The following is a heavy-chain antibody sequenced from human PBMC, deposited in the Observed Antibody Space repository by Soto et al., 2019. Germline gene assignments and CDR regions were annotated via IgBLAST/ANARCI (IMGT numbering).Heavy chain of an antibody. V-gene: IGHV4-34*01. CDR2: INHSGST. D-gene: IGHD5-18*01. Sequence: QVQLQQWGAGLLKPSETLSLTCAVYGGSFSGYYWSWIRQPPGKGLEWIGEINHSGSTNYNPSLKSRVTISVDTSKNQFSLKLSSVTAADTAVYYCAKDPRIQLWPDYWGQGTLVTVSS. CDR1: GGSFSGYY. CDR3: AKDPRIQLWPDY. J-gene: IGHJ4*02.